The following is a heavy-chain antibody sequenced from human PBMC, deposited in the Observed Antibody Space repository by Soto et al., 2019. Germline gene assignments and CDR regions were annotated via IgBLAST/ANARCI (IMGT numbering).Heavy chain of an antibody. V-gene: IGHV3-23*01. CDR2: LSRGGGTT. J-gene: IGHJ3*01. Sequence: PGGSLRLSWAASGFTCSSHGMSWVRQAPGKGLEWIAGLSRGGGTTYYADSVKGRFTISRDNSKNTLDLIMNSLKVEDTALYYCAKDGQYRTDGFDVWGQGTMVTVSS. CDR1: GFTCSSHG. D-gene: IGHD6-6*01. CDR3: AKDGQYRTDGFDV.